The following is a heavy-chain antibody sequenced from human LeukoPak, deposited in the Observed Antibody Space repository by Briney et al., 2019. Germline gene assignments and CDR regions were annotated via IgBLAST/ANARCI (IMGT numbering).Heavy chain of an antibody. V-gene: IGHV3-23*01. CDR2: ISGSGGST. J-gene: IGHJ4*02. CDR1: GFTFSSYG. D-gene: IGHD2-2*01. CDR3: AKFGFCSSTTCPAPY. Sequence: PGGSLRLSCAASGFTFSSYGMSWVRQAPGKGLEWVSAISGSGGSTYYADFVKGRLTISRDNSKNTLYLQINSLRAEDTAVYYCAKFGFCSSTTCPAPYWGQGTLVTVSS.